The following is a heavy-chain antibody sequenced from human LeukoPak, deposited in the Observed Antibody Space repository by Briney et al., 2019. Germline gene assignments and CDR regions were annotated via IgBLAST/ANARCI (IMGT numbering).Heavy chain of an antibody. Sequence: GGSLRLSCAASGFAFSSYAMHWVRQAPGKGLEWVAVISYDGSNKYYADSVKGRFTISRDNSKNTLYLQMNSLRAEDTAVHYCAKTHDYGDYGGGRYYYYGMDVWGKGTTVTVSS. J-gene: IGHJ6*04. CDR1: GFAFSSYA. D-gene: IGHD4-17*01. CDR3: AKTHDYGDYGGGRYYYYGMDV. CDR2: ISYDGSNK. V-gene: IGHV3-30*18.